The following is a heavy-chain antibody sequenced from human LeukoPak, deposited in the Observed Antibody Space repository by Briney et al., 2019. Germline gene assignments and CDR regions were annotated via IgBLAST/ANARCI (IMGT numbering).Heavy chain of an antibody. Sequence: GGSLRLSCAASEFTFSSHWMHWVRQAPGKGLVWVSRINSDGSSISYADSVKGRFTISRDNAKNTLYLQMNSLRAEDTAVYYCARDLQLWTKGDTRGGGKVGNGGQGTLVTVSS. V-gene: IGHV3-74*01. D-gene: IGHD5-18*01. CDR1: EFTFSSHW. CDR2: INSDGSSI. J-gene: IGHJ4*02. CDR3: ARDLQLWTKGDTRGGGKVGN.